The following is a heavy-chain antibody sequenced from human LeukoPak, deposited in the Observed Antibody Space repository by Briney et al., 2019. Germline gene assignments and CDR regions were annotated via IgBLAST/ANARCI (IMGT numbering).Heavy chain of an antibody. CDR3: ARRDIAARLNWFDP. CDR1: GGSISSSRYY. V-gene: IGHV4-39*01. D-gene: IGHD6-6*01. J-gene: IGHJ5*02. Sequence: ASETLSLTCTVSGGSISSSRYYWGWIRQPPGKGLEWIGNIYYSGSTYYNPSLKSRVTISLDTSKNQFSLKLSSVTAADTAVYYCARRDIAARLNWFDPWGQGALVTVSS. CDR2: IYYSGST.